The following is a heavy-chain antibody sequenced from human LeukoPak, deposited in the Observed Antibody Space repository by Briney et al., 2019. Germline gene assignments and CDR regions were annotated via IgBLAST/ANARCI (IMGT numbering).Heavy chain of an antibody. CDR1: GFTFSSYA. CDR3: AKNKGSGYSSSYYGGLLDI. J-gene: IGHJ3*02. Sequence: GGSLRLSCAASGFTFSSYAMSWVRQAPGRGLEWVSAISGSAGSTYYADSVKGRFTISRDNSKNTLYLQMNSLRAEDTAVYYCAKNKGSGYSSSYYGGLLDIWSQGTMVTVSS. CDR2: ISGSAGST. V-gene: IGHV3-23*01. D-gene: IGHD6-13*01.